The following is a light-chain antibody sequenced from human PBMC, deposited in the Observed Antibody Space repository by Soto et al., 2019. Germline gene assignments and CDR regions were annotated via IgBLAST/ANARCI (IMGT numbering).Light chain of an antibody. CDR2: GAS. Sequence: EILMTQSPATLSVSPWERATLSCRASQSVGTYLAWYQQKPGQAPRLLIYGASSRATGIPDRFSASGSGTDFTLTISSLEPEDFAVYYCQQYVASPYTFGQGTKVDIK. CDR3: QQYVASPYT. CDR1: QSVGTY. V-gene: IGKV3-20*01. J-gene: IGKJ2*01.